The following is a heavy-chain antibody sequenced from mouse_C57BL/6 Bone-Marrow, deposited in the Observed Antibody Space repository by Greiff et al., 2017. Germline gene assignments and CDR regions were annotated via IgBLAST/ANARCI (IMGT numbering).Heavy chain of an antibody. CDR2: IWRGGST. J-gene: IGHJ4*01. Sequence: VQLQQSGPGLVQPSQSLSITCTVSGFSLTSYGVHWVRQSPGKGLEWLGVIWRGGSTDYNAAFMSRLSITKDNSKSQVFFKMNSLQADDTAIYYCAAQLTGTRENAMDYWGQGTSVTVSS. CDR3: AAQLTGTRENAMDY. D-gene: IGHD4-1*01. V-gene: IGHV2-5*01. CDR1: GFSLTSYG.